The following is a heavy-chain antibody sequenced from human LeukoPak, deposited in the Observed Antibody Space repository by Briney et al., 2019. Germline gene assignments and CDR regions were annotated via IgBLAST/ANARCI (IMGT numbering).Heavy chain of an antibody. V-gene: IGHV4-4*07. CDR2: AYTSGST. CDR3: ARFMYCGSSDAFDI. J-gene: IGHJ3*02. CDR1: GGSISSYY. Sequence: SETLSLTCTVSGGSISSYYWSWIRQPAGKGLEWIGRAYTSGSTNYNPSLMRLVTMSLDTSKTQSALKLSSVAAAGTAVYYCARFMYCGSSDAFDIWGQGTMVTVSS. D-gene: IGHD1-26*01.